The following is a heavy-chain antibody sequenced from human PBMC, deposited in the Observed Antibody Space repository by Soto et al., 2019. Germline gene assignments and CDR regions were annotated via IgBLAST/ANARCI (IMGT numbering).Heavy chain of an antibody. CDR2: TFSRGSA. Sequence: SGTLSLTCPVSGYSIGNSHWSWLRQPPGKGLEWIGLTFSRGSATYNPSLKSRVTISVDTSKNQLSLKLTSVTAADTAVYFCARHHPRTLAALEIPFDFWGKGTLVTVSS. V-gene: IGHV4-4*09. J-gene: IGHJ4*02. CDR3: ARHHPRTLAALEIPFDF. D-gene: IGHD6-25*01. CDR1: GYSIGNSH.